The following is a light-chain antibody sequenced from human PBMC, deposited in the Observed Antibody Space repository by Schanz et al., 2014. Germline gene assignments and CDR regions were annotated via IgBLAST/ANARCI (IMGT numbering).Light chain of an antibody. J-gene: IGLJ2*01. CDR3: SSHTAITTAVV. Sequence: QSVLTQPRSVSGSPGQSVTISCTGTSSDVGGYNHVSWYQQHPGRAPKLMIYDVSKRPSGVPDRFSGSKSGNTASLTISGLQAEDEADYHCSSHTAITTAVVFGGGTKLTVL. V-gene: IGLV2-11*01. CDR1: SSDVGGYNH. CDR2: DVS.